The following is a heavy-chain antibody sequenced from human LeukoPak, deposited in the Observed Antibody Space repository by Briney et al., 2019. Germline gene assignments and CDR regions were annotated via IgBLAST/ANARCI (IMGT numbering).Heavy chain of an antibody. V-gene: IGHV3-43*02. D-gene: IGHD3-22*01. CDR2: ISGDGGST. Sequence: GGSLRLSCAASGFTFDDYAMHWVRQAPGKGLEWVSLISGDGGSTYYADSVKGRFTISRDNSKNSLYLQINSPRTEDTALYYCAKGSRDYYDSSGYYPGGYWGHRVIVTVSS. J-gene: IGHJ4*03. CDR3: AKGSRDYYDSSGYYPGGY. CDR1: GFTFDDYA.